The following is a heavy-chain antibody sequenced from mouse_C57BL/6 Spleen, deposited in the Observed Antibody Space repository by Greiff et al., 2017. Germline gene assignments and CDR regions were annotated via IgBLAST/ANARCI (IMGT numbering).Heavy chain of an antibody. J-gene: IGHJ4*01. Sequence: EVQLQQSGGGLVKPGGSLKLSCAASGFTFSSYAMSWVRQTPEKRLEWVATISDGGSYTYYPDNVKGRFTISRDNAKTNLYLQMSHLKSEDTAMYYCARDGDVRAMDYWGQGTSVTVSS. D-gene: IGHD3-3*01. V-gene: IGHV5-4*01. CDR1: GFTFSSYA. CDR3: ARDGDVRAMDY. CDR2: ISDGGSYT.